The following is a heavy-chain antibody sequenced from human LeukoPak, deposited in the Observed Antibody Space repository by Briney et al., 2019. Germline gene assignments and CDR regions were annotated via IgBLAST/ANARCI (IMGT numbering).Heavy chain of an antibody. Sequence: PGGSLRLSCAASGFTVSSNYMSWVRQAPGKGLEWVSVIYSGGSTYYADSVKSRFTISRDNSKNTLYLQMNSLRAEDTAVYYCAREYSNYGDYGLYFDYWGQGTLVTVSS. V-gene: IGHV3-66*01. J-gene: IGHJ4*02. D-gene: IGHD4-17*01. CDR2: IYSGGST. CDR3: AREYSNYGDYGLYFDY. CDR1: GFTVSSNY.